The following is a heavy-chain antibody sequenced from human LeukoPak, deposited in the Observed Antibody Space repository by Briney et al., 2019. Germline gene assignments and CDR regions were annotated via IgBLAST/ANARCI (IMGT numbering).Heavy chain of an antibody. D-gene: IGHD1-20*01. J-gene: IGHJ3*02. Sequence: GGSLRLSCAASGFTFSSYSMNWVRQAPGKGLEWVSYISSSSSTIYYADSVKGRFTISRDNAKNSLYLQMNRLRAEDTAVYYCARWKDNWNAIGAFDIWGQGTMVTVSS. CDR1: GFTFSSYS. V-gene: IGHV3-48*01. CDR3: ARWKDNWNAIGAFDI. CDR2: ISSSSSTI.